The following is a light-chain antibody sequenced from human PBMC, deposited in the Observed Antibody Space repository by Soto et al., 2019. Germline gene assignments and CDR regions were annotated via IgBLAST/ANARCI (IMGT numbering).Light chain of an antibody. CDR1: QTINIY. V-gene: IGKV1-39*01. Sequence: DIPMTQSPSSLSAYVGDRVTIACRASQTINIYLNWYQQRPGKAPKLLVTTAPTFQSGVPSRFSGSGSGADFTLTISGLQPEDSATYYCQQSYSYPHSFGQGTKVEI. J-gene: IGKJ2*01. CDR3: QQSYSYPHS. CDR2: TAP.